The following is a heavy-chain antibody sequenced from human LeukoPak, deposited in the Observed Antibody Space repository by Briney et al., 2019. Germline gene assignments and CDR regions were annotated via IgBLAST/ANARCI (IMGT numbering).Heavy chain of an antibody. Sequence: ASVKVSCKASGYTFTSYAMHWVRQAPGQRLEWMGWINAGNGNTKYSQKFQGRVTMTTDTSTSTAYMELRSLRSDDTAVYYCARDMAAAGTYADYYYGMDVWGQGTTVTVSS. D-gene: IGHD6-13*01. CDR2: INAGNGNT. J-gene: IGHJ6*02. CDR1: GYTFTSYA. CDR3: ARDMAAAGTYADYYYGMDV. V-gene: IGHV1-3*01.